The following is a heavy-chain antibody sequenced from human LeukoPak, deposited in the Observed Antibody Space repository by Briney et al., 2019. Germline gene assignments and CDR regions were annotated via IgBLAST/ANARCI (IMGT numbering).Heavy chain of an antibody. J-gene: IGHJ4*02. D-gene: IGHD6-6*01. CDR3: ARMRMPLAASFDY. V-gene: IGHV4-59*08. CDR1: GGSISSYY. CDR2: IYYSGST. Sequence: SETLSLTCTVSGGSISSYYWSWIRQPPGKGLEWIGYIYYSGSTNYNPSLKSRVTISVDTSKNQFSLKLSSVTAADTAVYYCARMRMPLAASFDYWGQGTLVTGSS.